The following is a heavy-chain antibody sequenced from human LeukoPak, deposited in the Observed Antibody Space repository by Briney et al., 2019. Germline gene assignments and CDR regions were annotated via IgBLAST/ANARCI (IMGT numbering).Heavy chain of an antibody. D-gene: IGHD3-9*01. Sequence: GASVKVSCKASGYTFTSYGISWVRQAPGRGLEWMGWISAYNGNTNYAQKLQGRVTMTTDTSTSTAYMELRSLRSDDTAVYYCARVVYDTFTAYFYYAMDLWGQGTTVTVSS. CDR1: GYTFTSYG. J-gene: IGHJ6*02. V-gene: IGHV1-18*01. CDR2: ISAYNGNT. CDR3: ARVVYDTFTAYFYYAMDL.